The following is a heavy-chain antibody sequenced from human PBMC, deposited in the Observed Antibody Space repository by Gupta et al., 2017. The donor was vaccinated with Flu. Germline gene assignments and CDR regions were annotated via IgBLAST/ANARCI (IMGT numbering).Heavy chain of an antibody. Sequence: WVRQATGKGLEWVSAIGTAGDTYYPGSVKGRFTISRENAKNSLYLQMNSLRAGDTAVYYCARGDSSGYYFDYWGQGTLVTVSS. D-gene: IGHD3-22*01. J-gene: IGHJ4*02. CDR3: ARGDSSGYYFDY. CDR2: IGTAGDT. V-gene: IGHV3-13*01.